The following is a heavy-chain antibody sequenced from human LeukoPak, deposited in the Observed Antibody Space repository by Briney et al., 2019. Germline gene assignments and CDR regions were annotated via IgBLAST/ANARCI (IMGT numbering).Heavy chain of an antibody. J-gene: IGHJ4*02. D-gene: IGHD4-17*01. Sequence: ASVKVSCKASGNTFTSYAMHWVRQAPGQRLEWMGWINAGNGNTKYSQKFQGRVTITRDTSASTAYMELSSLRSEDTAVYYCARGMRTVTTYLPYWGQGTLVTVSS. CDR3: ARGMRTVTTYLPY. CDR2: INAGNGNT. V-gene: IGHV1-3*01. CDR1: GNTFTSYA.